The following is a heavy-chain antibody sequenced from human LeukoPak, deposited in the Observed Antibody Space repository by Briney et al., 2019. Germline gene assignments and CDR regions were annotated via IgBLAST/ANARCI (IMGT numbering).Heavy chain of an antibody. D-gene: IGHD1-14*01. Sequence: SETLSLTCTVAAGSISNHYWSWMRQSPGKGLEWIAYIFYTGSYNYNPSLKSRVYISVDTSKNQFSLNLTSVTAADTAVFSCASGRTGLDLWGQGTLVTVSS. J-gene: IGHJ5*02. V-gene: IGHV4-59*11. CDR3: ASGRTGLDL. CDR1: AGSISNHY. CDR2: IFYTGSY.